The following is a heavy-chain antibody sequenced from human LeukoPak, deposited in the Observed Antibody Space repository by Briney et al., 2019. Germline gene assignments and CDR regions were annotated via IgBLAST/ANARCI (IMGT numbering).Heavy chain of an antibody. CDR1: GGSISSGSYY. V-gene: IGHV4-61*02. CDR2: IYTSGST. Sequence: SQTLSLTCTVSGGSISSGSYYWGWIRQPAGKGLEWIGRIYTSGSTNYNPSLKSRVTISVDTSKNQFSLKLSSVTAADTAVYYCARYNPYYDFWSGLYYYYMDVWGKGTTVTVSS. J-gene: IGHJ6*03. CDR3: ARYNPYYDFWSGLYYYYMDV. D-gene: IGHD3-3*01.